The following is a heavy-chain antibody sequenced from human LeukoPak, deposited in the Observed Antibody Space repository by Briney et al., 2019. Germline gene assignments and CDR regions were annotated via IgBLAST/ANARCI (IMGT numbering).Heavy chain of an antibody. CDR1: GYSFTSYW. CDR3: ARSLGYCSGGSCYSSWFDP. D-gene: IGHD2-15*01. J-gene: IGHJ5*02. CDR2: IYPGDSDT. Sequence: GESLKISCKGSGYSFTSYWIGWVRPMPGKGLEWMGIIYPGDSDTRSSPSFQGHVTISADKPISTAYLQWRSLKASDTAMYYCARSLGYCSGGSCYSSWFDPWGQGTLVTVSS. V-gene: IGHV5-51*04.